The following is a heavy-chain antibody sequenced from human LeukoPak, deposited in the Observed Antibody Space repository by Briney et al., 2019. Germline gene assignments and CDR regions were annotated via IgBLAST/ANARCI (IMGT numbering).Heavy chain of an antibody. J-gene: IGHJ4*02. Sequence: GGSLRLSCAASGFALSTYAMTWVRQAPEKGLQWVSTISTSGRATYYADSVEGRFTISRDNSKNTLYLQMNSLRADDTAVYYCAKARGSSVYEQFDYWGQGTQVTVSP. CDR3: AKARGSSVYEQFDY. V-gene: IGHV3-23*01. CDR1: GFALSTYA. CDR2: ISTSGRAT. D-gene: IGHD5/OR15-5a*01.